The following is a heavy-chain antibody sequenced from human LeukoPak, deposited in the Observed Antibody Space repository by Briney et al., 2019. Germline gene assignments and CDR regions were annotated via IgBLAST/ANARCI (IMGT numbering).Heavy chain of an antibody. V-gene: IGHV1-69*13. CDR1: GGTFSSYA. D-gene: IGHD6-19*01. CDR2: IIPIFGTA. CDR3: ARVAVAGNWFDP. Sequence: SVKVSCKASGGTFSSYAISWVRQAPGQGLEWMGGIIPIFGTANYAQKFQGRVTITADESTSTAYMELSSLRSEDTAVYYCARVAVAGNWFDPWGQGTLVTASS. J-gene: IGHJ5*02.